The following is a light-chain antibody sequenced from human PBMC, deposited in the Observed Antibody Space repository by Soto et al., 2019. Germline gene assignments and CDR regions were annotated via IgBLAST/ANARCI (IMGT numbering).Light chain of an antibody. CDR2: EVT. Sequence: QYALTQPPSASGSPGQSVTISCTGTSSDVGAYNYVSWYQQHPGKAPKLMIYEVTKRPSGVPDRFSGSKSGNTASLTVSGLQAEDEADYYCSSYADSISVLFGGGTKVTVL. V-gene: IGLV2-8*01. CDR3: SSYADSISVL. CDR1: SSDVGAYNY. J-gene: IGLJ3*02.